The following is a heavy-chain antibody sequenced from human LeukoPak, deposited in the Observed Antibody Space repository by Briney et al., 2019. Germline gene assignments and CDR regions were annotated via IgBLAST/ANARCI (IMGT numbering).Heavy chain of an antibody. V-gene: IGHV3-23*01. Sequence: QPGGSLRLACAASGFTFSSYEMNWVRQAPGKGLEWVSAISGGGGSTYYADSVKGRFTISRDNSQNTLYLQMNSLRAEDTAVYFCVKVSPAIAGRPWIDYWGQGTLVTVSS. CDR1: GFTFSSYE. CDR3: VKVSPAIAGRPWIDY. D-gene: IGHD6-6*01. CDR2: ISGGGGST. J-gene: IGHJ4*02.